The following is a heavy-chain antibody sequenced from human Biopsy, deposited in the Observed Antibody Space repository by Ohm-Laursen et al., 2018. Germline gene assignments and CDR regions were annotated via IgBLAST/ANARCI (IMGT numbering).Heavy chain of an antibody. CDR1: GGPIDSYY. CDR3: AGAGYNPDWNFDL. V-gene: IGHV4-59*12. J-gene: IGHJ2*01. D-gene: IGHD5-24*01. Sequence: SQTLSLTCTVSGGPIDSYYWSWMRPPPGKALEWIGYIYFTGRTSYNPSLKSRVTMSVNTTKKQFSLRRSSVTAADAAVYYCAGAGYNPDWNFDLWGRGTRVTVSS. CDR2: IYFTGRT.